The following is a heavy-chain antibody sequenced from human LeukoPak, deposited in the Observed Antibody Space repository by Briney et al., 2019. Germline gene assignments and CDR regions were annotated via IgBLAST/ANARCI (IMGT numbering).Heavy chain of an antibody. CDR1: GGSFSGYY. J-gene: IGHJ2*01. CDR3: ARRSITMVRGVSWYFDL. D-gene: IGHD3-10*01. CDR2: INHSGST. V-gene: IGHV4-34*01. Sequence: SETLSLTCAVYGGSFSGYYWSWIRQPPGKGLEWIGEINHSGSTNYNPSLKSRVTISVDTSKNQFSLKLSSVTAADTAVYYCARRSITMVRGVSWYFDLWGRGTLVTVSS.